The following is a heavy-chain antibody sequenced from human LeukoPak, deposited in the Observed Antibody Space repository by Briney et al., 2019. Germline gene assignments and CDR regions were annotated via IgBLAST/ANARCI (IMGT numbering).Heavy chain of an antibody. CDR3: AKSVVTAIGAFDI. J-gene: IGHJ3*02. D-gene: IGHD2-21*02. CDR1: GFTFSSYW. V-gene: IGHV3-7*01. CDR2: IKQDGSEI. Sequence: SGGSLRLSCAASGFTFSSYWMGWVRQAPGKGLEWVANIKQDGSEIHHVDSVEGRFTISRENAKNSLYLQMNSLRVEDTAVYYCAKSVVTAIGAFDIWGQGTMVSVSS.